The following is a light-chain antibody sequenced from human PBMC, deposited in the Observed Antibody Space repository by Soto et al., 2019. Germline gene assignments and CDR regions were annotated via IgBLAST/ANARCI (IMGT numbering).Light chain of an antibody. CDR2: GAS. CDR1: QSVSSSY. J-gene: IGKJ1*01. Sequence: EIVLTQSPGTLSLAGWEIATLSCRASQSVSSSYLAWYLQKPGQAPRLLMYGASIRAAGVPDRFSGSGSGTEFTLTISRLEPEDFTVYYCHHYETFGQGTKVDIK. CDR3: HHYET. V-gene: IGKV3-20*01.